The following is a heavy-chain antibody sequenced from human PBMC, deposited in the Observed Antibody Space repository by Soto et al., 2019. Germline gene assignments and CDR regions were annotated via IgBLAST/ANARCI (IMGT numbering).Heavy chain of an antibody. CDR1: GGSIGGDGYY. Sequence: QVQLQESGRGLVEPSQTLPLTCTVSGGSIGGDGYYWGWIRHHPRKGLEWIGYAHYRGTTYYNPAIKRRLTLSVDTSKTLFSLNLRTVTAADTAVYYCARGWTAGAGWSNWFDLWGQGTLVTVSS. CDR3: ARGWTAGAGWSNWFDL. J-gene: IGHJ5*02. CDR2: AHYRGTT. D-gene: IGHD6-13*01. V-gene: IGHV4-31*03.